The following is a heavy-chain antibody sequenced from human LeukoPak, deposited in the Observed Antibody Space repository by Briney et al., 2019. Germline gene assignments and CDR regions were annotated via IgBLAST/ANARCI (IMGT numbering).Heavy chain of an antibody. V-gene: IGHV3-23*01. CDR3: AKGITASRPNYFDS. D-gene: IGHD1-14*01. CDR2: INGGGGST. Sequence: GGSLRLSCAASGFTFRNYAMTWVRQAPGKGLEWVSAINGGGGSTYYAGSVKGRFTISRDNSRNTLYLQMNSLRAEDTAVYYCAKGITASRPNYFDSWGQGTLVTVSS. CDR1: GFTFRNYA. J-gene: IGHJ4*02.